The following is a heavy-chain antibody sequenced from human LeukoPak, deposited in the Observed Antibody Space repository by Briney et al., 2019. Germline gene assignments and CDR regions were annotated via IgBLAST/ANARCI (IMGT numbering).Heavy chain of an antibody. D-gene: IGHD1-26*01. Sequence: SETLSLTCTVSGGSISSYYWSWIRQPPGKGLEWIGYIYYSGSTNYNPSLKSRVTISVDTSKNQFSLKLSSVTAADTAVYYCARDEGGSYFDYRGQGTLVTVSS. CDR2: IYYSGST. J-gene: IGHJ4*02. V-gene: IGHV4-59*01. CDR1: GGSISSYY. CDR3: ARDEGGSYFDY.